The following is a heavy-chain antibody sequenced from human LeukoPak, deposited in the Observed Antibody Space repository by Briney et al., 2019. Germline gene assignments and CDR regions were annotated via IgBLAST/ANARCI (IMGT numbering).Heavy chain of an antibody. CDR1: GYTFSSYG. D-gene: IGHD3-22*01. CDR2: ISAYNGNT. CDR3: ASTPYYYDSSGYPFDY. Sequence: ASVKVSCKASGYTFSSYGISWVRQAPGQGLEWMGWISAYNGNTNYAQKLQGRVTMTTDTSTSTAYMELSSLRSEDTAVYYCASTPYYYDSSGYPFDYWGQGTLVTVSS. V-gene: IGHV1-18*01. J-gene: IGHJ4*02.